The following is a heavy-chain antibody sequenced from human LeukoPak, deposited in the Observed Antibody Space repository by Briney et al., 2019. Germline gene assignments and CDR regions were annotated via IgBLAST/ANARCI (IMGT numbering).Heavy chain of an antibody. V-gene: IGHV1-2*02. J-gene: IGHJ4*02. CDR2: INPKSGDT. D-gene: IGHD6-19*01. CDR3: VRDLTGGSGD. Sequence: ASVKVSCKASGYTFTDYYMHWVRQAPGQTLEWLAWINPKSGDTHYTQKFQGRVTVTTDTSITSVYMELSGLQSDDTAVYYCVRDLTGGSGDWGQGTLVTVSS. CDR1: GYTFTDYY.